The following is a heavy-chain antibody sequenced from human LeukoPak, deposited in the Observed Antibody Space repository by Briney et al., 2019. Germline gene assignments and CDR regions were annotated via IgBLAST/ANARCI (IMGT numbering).Heavy chain of an antibody. CDR1: GFTFSRHG. Sequence: PGGSLRLSCAASGFTFSRHGMNWVRQAPGKGLEWVSGISPSGDIKYYVDSVKGRFTVSRDNAKNSLYLQMNSLRVEDTALYYCARRAPSHDFDDWGQGTLVTVSS. CDR2: ISPSGDIK. CDR3: ARRAPSHDFDD. J-gene: IGHJ4*02. V-gene: IGHV3-21*01.